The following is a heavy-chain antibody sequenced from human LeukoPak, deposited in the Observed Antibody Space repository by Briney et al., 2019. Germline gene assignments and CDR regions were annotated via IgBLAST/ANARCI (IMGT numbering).Heavy chain of an antibody. CDR1: GFTFSSYE. CDR2: IRSSGTTI. CDR3: ARGLAPDCGNSDVYFYYYGMDV. V-gene: IGHV3-48*03. J-gene: IGHJ6*02. D-gene: IGHD4-23*01. Sequence: GGSLRLSCAASGFTFSSYEMNWVRQAPGKGLEWISYIRSSGTTIYYADSVKGRFTISRDNAKNSLYLQMNSLRAEDTALYYCARGLAPDCGNSDVYFYYYGMDVWGQGTTVTVSS.